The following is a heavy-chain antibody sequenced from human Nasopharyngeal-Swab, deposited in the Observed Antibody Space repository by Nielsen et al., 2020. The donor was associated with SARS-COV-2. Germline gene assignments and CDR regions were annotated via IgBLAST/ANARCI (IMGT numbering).Heavy chain of an antibody. CDR1: GGPFNDHY. V-gene: IGHV4-31*11. J-gene: IGHJ3*02. D-gene: IGHD1-1*01. Sequence: SETLSLTCGVYGGPFNDHYWSWIRQHPGKGLEWIGYIYYSGSTYYSPSLKSRVTISVDTSKNQFSLRLSSVTAADTAVYYCASSSGNWAFDIWGQGTMVT. CDR3: ASSSGNWAFDI. CDR2: IYYSGST.